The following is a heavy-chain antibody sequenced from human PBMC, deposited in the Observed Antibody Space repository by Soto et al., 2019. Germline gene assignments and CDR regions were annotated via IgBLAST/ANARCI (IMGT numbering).Heavy chain of an antibody. Sequence: ASVKVSCKASGYTFTSYDINWVRQATGQGLEWMGWMNPNSGNTGYAQKFQGRVTMTRNTSISTAYMELSSLRSEDTAVYYCARESEYSYGHYDGMDVWGQGTTVTVSS. V-gene: IGHV1-8*01. CDR2: MNPNSGNT. CDR1: GYTFTSYD. J-gene: IGHJ6*02. D-gene: IGHD5-18*01. CDR3: ARESEYSYGHYDGMDV.